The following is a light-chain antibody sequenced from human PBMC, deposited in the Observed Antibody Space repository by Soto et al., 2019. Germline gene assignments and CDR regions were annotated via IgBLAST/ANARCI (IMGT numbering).Light chain of an antibody. J-gene: IGKJ1*01. Sequence: DIHMTQSPSDMSASVGDRFTITCRASQGITNYLAWYQQKPGKVPKLLIYAASSLQSGVPSRFSGSGSGTDFTLTISSLQPEDVATYYCQKYNSDRWTFGQGTKVDIK. CDR3: QKYNSDRWT. CDR2: AAS. CDR1: QGITNY. V-gene: IGKV1-27*01.